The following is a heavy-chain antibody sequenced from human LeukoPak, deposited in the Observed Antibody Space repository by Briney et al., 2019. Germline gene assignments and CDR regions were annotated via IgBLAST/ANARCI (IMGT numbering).Heavy chain of an antibody. D-gene: IGHD2-15*01. Sequence: SETLSLTCSVSGDSINSSYWSWMRQPPGKGLEWIGYIYYGGSTNYNPSLKSRVSMSVDTSKNQFSLNLSSVTAADTAVYHCARLLAGCPGGRCRAHFDYWGQGILVTVSS. J-gene: IGHJ4*02. CDR1: GDSINSSY. CDR3: ARLLAGCPGGRCRAHFDY. CDR2: IYYGGST. V-gene: IGHV4-59*01.